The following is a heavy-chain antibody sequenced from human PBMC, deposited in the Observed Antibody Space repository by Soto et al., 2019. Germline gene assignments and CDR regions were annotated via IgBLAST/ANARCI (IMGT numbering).Heavy chain of an antibody. J-gene: IGHJ4*02. CDR3: AKAAGDIVVVPAAPFDY. D-gene: IGHD2-2*01. CDR1: GFTFSSYG. Sequence: GGSLRLSCAASGFTFSSYGMHWVRQAPGKGLEWVAVISYDGSNKYYADSVKGRFTISRDNSKNTLYLQMNSLRAEDTAVYYCAKAAGDIVVVPAAPFDYWGQGTLVTVSS. V-gene: IGHV3-30*18. CDR2: ISYDGSNK.